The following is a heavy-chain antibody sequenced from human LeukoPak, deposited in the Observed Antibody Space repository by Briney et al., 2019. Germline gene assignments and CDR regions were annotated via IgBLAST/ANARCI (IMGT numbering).Heavy chain of an antibody. Sequence: SETLSLTCTVSGGSISSYYWSWIRQPPGKGLEWIGYIYYSGSTNYNPSLKSRVTISVDTPKNQFSLKLSSVTAADTAVYYCARLAAAGFSFDYWGQGTLVTVSS. CDR1: GGSISSYY. CDR3: ARLAAAGFSFDY. D-gene: IGHD6-13*01. V-gene: IGHV4-59*12. J-gene: IGHJ4*02. CDR2: IYYSGST.